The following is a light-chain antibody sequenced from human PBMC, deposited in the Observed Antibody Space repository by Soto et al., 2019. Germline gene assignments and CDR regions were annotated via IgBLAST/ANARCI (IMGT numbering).Light chain of an antibody. J-gene: IGKJ5*01. Sequence: EIVTTQSPATLSVSPWERATLSCRASQSVSSNLAWYQQKPGQAPRLLIYGASTRATGIPARFSGSGSGTEFTLTISSLQSEDFEVYYCQQYNNWPITFGQGTRLEIK. V-gene: IGKV3-15*01. CDR2: GAS. CDR1: QSVSSN. CDR3: QQYNNWPIT.